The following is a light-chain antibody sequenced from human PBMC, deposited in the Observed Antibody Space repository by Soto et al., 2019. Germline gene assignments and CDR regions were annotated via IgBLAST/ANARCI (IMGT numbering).Light chain of an antibody. Sequence: EIVMTQSPTTLSVSPGERATLSCRASQSVSSNLAWYQQKPGQAPRLLIYGASTRATGIPARFSGSGSGTEFTLTISSLQSEDFAFYYCQQYNNWPLTFGGGTTVEIK. CDR1: QSVSSN. V-gene: IGKV3-15*01. J-gene: IGKJ4*01. CDR3: QQYNNWPLT. CDR2: GAS.